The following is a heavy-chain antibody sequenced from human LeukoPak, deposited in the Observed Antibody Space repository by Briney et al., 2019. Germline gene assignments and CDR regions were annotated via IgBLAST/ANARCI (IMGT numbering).Heavy chain of an antibody. Sequence: GASVKVSCKASGGTFSSYAISWVRQAPGQGLEWMGGIIPIFGTANYAQKFQGRVTITADESTSTAYMELSSLRSEDTAVYYCARLDFGSGSYYRYYMDVWGKGTTVTISS. CDR2: IIPIFGTA. D-gene: IGHD3-10*01. J-gene: IGHJ6*03. CDR1: GGTFSSYA. CDR3: ARLDFGSGSYYRYYMDV. V-gene: IGHV1-69*13.